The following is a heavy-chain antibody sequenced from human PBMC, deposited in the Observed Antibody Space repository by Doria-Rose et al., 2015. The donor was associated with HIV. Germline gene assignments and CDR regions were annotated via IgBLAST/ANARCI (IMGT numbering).Heavy chain of an antibody. V-gene: IGHV4-31*03. Sequence: SVSGASVSSRGYYWNWIRQVPGKGLESLGYTYYTGTSDYSPSLKSRLNMAVDTSKNQFSLKLSFVTVADTAVYYCARMGSYRELDYWGQGALVSVSA. CDR2: TYYTGTS. CDR3: ARMGSYRELDY. D-gene: IGHD3-3*01. J-gene: IGHJ4*02. CDR1: GASVSSRGYY.